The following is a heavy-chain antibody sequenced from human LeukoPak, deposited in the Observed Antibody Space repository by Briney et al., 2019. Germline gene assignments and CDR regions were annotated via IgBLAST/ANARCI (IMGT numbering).Heavy chain of an antibody. V-gene: IGHV4-59*01. D-gene: IGHD6-13*01. CDR1: AGSISSYY. CDR2: IYYNGYT. CDR3: ARVTGYVMEDYFDY. J-gene: IGHJ4*02. Sequence: SETLSLTCTVSAGSISSYYWSWIRQPPGKGLEWISYIYYNGYTDYNPSLKSRVTISLHTSRNQFSLRLSSVTAADTAVYYCARVTGYVMEDYFDYWGQGTLVTVSS.